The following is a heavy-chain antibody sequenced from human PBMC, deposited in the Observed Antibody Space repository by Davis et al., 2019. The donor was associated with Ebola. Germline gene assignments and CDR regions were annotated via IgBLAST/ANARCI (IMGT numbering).Heavy chain of an antibody. CDR3: ARDLTTVTKTRPFDY. V-gene: IGHV3-7*01. Sequence: GESLKISCAASGFSFSTYGMSWVRQAPGKGLEWVANIKHDGSEKYYVDSVKGRFTIPRDNAKNSLYLQMNSRIAEDTAVYYCARDLTTVTKTRPFDYWGQGTLVTVSS. J-gene: IGHJ4*02. CDR1: GFSFSTYG. D-gene: IGHD4-17*01. CDR2: IKHDGSEK.